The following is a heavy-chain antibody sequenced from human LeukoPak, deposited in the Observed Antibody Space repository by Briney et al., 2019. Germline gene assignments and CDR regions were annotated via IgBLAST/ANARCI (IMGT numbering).Heavy chain of an antibody. J-gene: IGHJ5*02. CDR2: INSDGSDT. D-gene: IGHD6-6*01. Sequence: GGSLRLSCAASGFTFSRYWMHWVRHAPGKGLVWVSHINSDGSDTTYADSVKGRFTISRDNAKNTLYLQMNSLRAEDTAVYYCARHRYDRSSNSNRFDPWGQGTPVTVSS. V-gene: IGHV3-74*01. CDR1: GFTFSRYW. CDR3: ARHRYDRSSNSNRFDP.